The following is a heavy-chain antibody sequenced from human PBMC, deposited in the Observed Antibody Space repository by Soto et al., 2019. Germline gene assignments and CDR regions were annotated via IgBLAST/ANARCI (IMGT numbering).Heavy chain of an antibody. J-gene: IGHJ4*02. CDR3: ARSGAGSGWL. CDR2: IYYSGST. CDR1: GGSVSSGHYY. Sequence: SETLSLTCAVSGGSVSSGHYYWSWSRQPPGKGLEWIGFIYYSGSTSYNPSLKSRVTISVDTSKNQFSLKMSSVTAADTAVYYCARSGAGSGWLGGQGTLVTVSS. D-gene: IGHD6-19*01. V-gene: IGHV4-61*01.